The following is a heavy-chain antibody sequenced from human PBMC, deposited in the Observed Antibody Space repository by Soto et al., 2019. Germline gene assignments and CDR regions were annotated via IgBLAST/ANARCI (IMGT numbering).Heavy chain of an antibody. J-gene: IGHJ4*02. CDR3: ARADLLWDSFDL. V-gene: IGHV3-23*05. CDR1: GFPFRNFA. Sequence: GGSLRLSCAASGFPFRNFAMAWVRQAPGKGLEWVSIISNSGSSTYHGDSVKGRFTTSRDNSKGTLSLHMRGVRIDDTAVYFCARADLLWDSFDLWGQGTLVTGS. D-gene: IGHD2-2*01. CDR2: ISNSGSST.